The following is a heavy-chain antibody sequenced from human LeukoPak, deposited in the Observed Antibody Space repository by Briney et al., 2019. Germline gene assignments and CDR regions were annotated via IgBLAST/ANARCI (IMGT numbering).Heavy chain of an antibody. CDR3: ARRGEYCGGDCYSDC. CDR1: GGTFSSYA. Sequence: SVKVSCKASGGTFSSYAISWVRQAPEQGLEWMGGIIPIFGTANYAQKFQGRVTITTDESTSTAYMELSSLRSEDTAVYYCARRGEYCGGDCYSDCWGQGTLVTVSS. J-gene: IGHJ4*02. CDR2: IIPIFGTA. D-gene: IGHD2-21*02. V-gene: IGHV1-69*05.